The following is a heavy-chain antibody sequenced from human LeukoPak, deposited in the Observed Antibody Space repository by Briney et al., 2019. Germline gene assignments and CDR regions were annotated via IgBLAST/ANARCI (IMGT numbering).Heavy chain of an antibody. CDR3: ARSEMATILGFDY. J-gene: IGHJ4*02. Sequence: GGSLRLSCAASGFTVSSNYMSWVRQAPGKGLEWVSVIYSGGSTYYADSVKGRFTISRDNSKNTLYLQVNSLRAEDTAVYYCARSEMATILGFDYWGQGTLVTVSS. D-gene: IGHD5-24*01. V-gene: IGHV3-53*01. CDR1: GFTVSSNY. CDR2: IYSGGST.